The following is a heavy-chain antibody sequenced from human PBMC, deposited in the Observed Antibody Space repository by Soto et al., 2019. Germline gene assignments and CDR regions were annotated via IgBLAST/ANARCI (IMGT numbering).Heavy chain of an antibody. CDR3: VRGVASGFLFDY. V-gene: IGHV1-46*01. Sequence: QVQLVQSGAEVKKPGASVKVSCKASGYTFTKYYLHWVRQAPGQGLAWMGVISPSGGSTTYAQKFQGRVTMTRDTSTSTVYMELSSLRSDDTAVYWCVRGVASGFLFDYWGQGTLVTVSS. J-gene: IGHJ4*02. D-gene: IGHD6-19*01. CDR1: GYTFTKYY. CDR2: ISPSGGST.